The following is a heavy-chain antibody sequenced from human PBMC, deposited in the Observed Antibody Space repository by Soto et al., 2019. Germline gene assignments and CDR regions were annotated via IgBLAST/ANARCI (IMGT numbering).Heavy chain of an antibody. CDR1: GFAFNNYG. CDR2: ISKSDYT. V-gene: IGHV3-21*01. Sequence: GGSLRLSCTVSGFAFNNYGINWVRQAPGQGLEWVSSISKSDYTYYSDSVKGRFTISRHNAKNSVSLQMNTLRVEDTAVYYCAREDSIIIPAVSDFWGQGTLVTVSS. CDR3: AREDSIIIPAVSDF. D-gene: IGHD2-2*01. J-gene: IGHJ4*02.